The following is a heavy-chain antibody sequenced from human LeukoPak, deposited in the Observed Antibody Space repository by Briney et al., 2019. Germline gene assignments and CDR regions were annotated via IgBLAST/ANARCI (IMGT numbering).Heavy chain of an antibody. CDR3: ARGRYRDAFDI. D-gene: IGHD1-26*01. CDR2: IWYDGSNK. J-gene: IGHJ3*02. CDR1: GFTFSSYG. V-gene: IGHV3-33*01. Sequence: GRSLRLSCAASGFTFSSYGMHWVRRAPGKGLEWVAVIWYDGSNKYYADSVKGRFTISRDNSKNTLYLQMSSLRAEDTAVYYCARGRYRDAFDIWGQGTMVTVSS.